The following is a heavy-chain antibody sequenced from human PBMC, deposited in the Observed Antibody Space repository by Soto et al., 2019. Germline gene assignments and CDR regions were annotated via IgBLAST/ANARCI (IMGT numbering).Heavy chain of an antibody. Sequence: QLQLQESGPGLVKPSETLSLTCTVSGGSIRDDTYYWGWIRQPPGKGLEWIGSIYYSGTSSYNPSLKSRITMSVDTSKKQLSLRLSSVTAADTAAYYCARLHCDSPNCVPLDPWGQGTLVIVSS. CDR3: ARLHCDSPNCVPLDP. CDR1: GGSIRDDTYY. J-gene: IGHJ5*02. CDR2: IYYSGTS. V-gene: IGHV4-39*01. D-gene: IGHD2-2*01.